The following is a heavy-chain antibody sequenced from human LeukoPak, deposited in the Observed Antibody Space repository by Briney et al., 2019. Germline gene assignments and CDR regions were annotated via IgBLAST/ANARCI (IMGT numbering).Heavy chain of an antibody. CDR1: GFTFDDYA. Sequence: GRSLRLSCAASGFTFDDYAMYWVRQAPGKGLEWVSGITWNSGTIAYADSVKGRFTISRDNAKNSLFLQMDSLRPEDTALYYCAKGFPNIYRGFDCWGQGTLVTVSS. CDR3: AKGFPNIYRGFDC. CDR2: ITWNSGTI. J-gene: IGHJ4*02. V-gene: IGHV3-9*01. D-gene: IGHD2-21*01.